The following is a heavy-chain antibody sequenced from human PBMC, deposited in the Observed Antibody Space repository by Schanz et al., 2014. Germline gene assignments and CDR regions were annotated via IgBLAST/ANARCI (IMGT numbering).Heavy chain of an antibody. CDR2: INPNSDGT. J-gene: IGHJ5*02. Sequence: QVQLVQSGAEVKEPGASVKVSCKASGYIFSSYAIHWLRQAPGQGPEWLGWINPNSDGTKYAQKFQGRVTMTRDTSVNTAYLDLSSLTSDDTAVYYCARGDVNWFDPWGQGTLVTVSS. CDR3: ARGDVNWFDP. V-gene: IGHV1-2*02. CDR1: GYIFSSYA.